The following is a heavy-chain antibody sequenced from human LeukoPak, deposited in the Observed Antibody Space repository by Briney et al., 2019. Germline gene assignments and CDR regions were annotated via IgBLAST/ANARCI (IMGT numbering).Heavy chain of an antibody. CDR1: GGSINSGNYY. J-gene: IGHJ6*03. CDR2: FFATGST. Sequence: PSQTLSLTCTVSGGSINSGNYYWTWIRQPAGKGLEWIGRFFATGSTSSSHNPPLRGRASISVDTSKNQFSLELTSVTAADTAVYYCARGIVSPRFYDYMDVWGKGTTVTVSS. V-gene: IGHV4-61*02. CDR3: ARGIVSPRFYDYMDV. D-gene: IGHD1-26*01.